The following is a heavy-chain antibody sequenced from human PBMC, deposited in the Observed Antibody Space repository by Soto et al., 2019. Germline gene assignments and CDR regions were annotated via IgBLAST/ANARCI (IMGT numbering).Heavy chain of an antibody. D-gene: IGHD2-21*02. CDR2: LNEDGSQT. Sequence: VQLAESGGGLVQPGGSLRLSCTASEFTFSAHWMHWVRHAPGKGLMWVSRLNEDGSQTDHAESLKGRFAISRDNAKNILFLQMTSLRVDDTAIYFWARGARDWHGIDYWGQGILVTVSS. J-gene: IGHJ4*02. CDR3: ARGARDWHGIDY. CDR1: EFTFSAHW. V-gene: IGHV3-74*01.